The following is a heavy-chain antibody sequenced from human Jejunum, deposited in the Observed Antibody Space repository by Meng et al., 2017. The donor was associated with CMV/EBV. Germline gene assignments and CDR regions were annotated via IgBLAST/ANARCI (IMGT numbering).Heavy chain of an antibody. V-gene: IGHV3-53*01. CDR1: VSSNY. D-gene: IGHD6-13*01. CDR3: ARKYSSSWHLDALDI. Sequence: VSSNYRNWVSQAPGKGLEWVSVIYSGGSGGSTYYEESVKGRFTISRENSKNTLYLQMNSLRAEDTAVYYCARKYSSSWHLDALDIWGQGTRVTVSS. J-gene: IGHJ3*02. CDR2: IYSGGSGGST.